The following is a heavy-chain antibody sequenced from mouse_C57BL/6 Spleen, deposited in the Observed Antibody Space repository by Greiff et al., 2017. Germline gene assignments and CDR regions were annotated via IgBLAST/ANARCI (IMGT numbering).Heavy chain of an antibody. Sequence: VQLKQSGPELVKPGASVKIPCKASGYTFTDYNMDWVKQSHGKSLEWIGDINPNNGGTIYNQKFKGKATLTVDKSSSTAYMELRSLTSEDTAVYYCARYYSNYYFDYWGQGTTLTVSS. CDR3: ARYYSNYYFDY. V-gene: IGHV1-18*01. D-gene: IGHD2-5*01. CDR2: INPNNGGT. J-gene: IGHJ2*01. CDR1: GYTFTDYN.